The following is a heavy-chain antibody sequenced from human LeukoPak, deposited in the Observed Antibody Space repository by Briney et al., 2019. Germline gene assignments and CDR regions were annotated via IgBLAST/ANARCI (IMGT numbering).Heavy chain of an antibody. V-gene: IGHV3-48*03. D-gene: IGHD3-9*01. CDR1: GFTFSSYE. J-gene: IGHJ6*02. Sequence: GGSLRLSCAASGFTFSSYEMNWVRQAPGKGLEWVSYISSSGSTIYYADPVKGRFTISRDNAKNSLYLQMNSLRAEDTAVYYCARDRLYYDILTGYYYSDHGMDVWGQGTTVTVSS. CDR2: ISSSGSTI. CDR3: ARDRLYYDILTGYYYSDHGMDV.